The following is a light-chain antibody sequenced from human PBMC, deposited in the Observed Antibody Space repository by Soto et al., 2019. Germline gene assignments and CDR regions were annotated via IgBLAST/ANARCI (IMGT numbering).Light chain of an antibody. V-gene: IGKV1-39*01. J-gene: IGKJ5*01. CDR2: AAS. CDR3: QQSYSTPIT. Sequence: DIQIPQSPSSLSASLGDRVPITCRASQIISSYLNWYQQKPGKAPKLLIYAASSLQSGVPSRFSGSGSGTDFTLTISSLQPEDFATYYCQQSYSTPITFGQGTRLEIK. CDR1: QIISSY.